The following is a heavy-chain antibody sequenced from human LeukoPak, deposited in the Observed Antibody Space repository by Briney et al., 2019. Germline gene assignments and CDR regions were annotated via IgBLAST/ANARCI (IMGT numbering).Heavy chain of an antibody. V-gene: IGHV1-69*13. D-gene: IGHD3-9*01. CDR3: ARDDGRYFDRLGHDAFDI. Sequence: ASVKVSCKASGGTFSTYAISWVPQAPGQGLEWMGGIIPIFGTSNYAQKFQGRVTITADESTSTAYMELSSLRSEDTAVYYCARDDGRYFDRLGHDAFDIWGQGTLVTVSS. J-gene: IGHJ3*02. CDR2: IIPIFGTS. CDR1: GGTFSTYA.